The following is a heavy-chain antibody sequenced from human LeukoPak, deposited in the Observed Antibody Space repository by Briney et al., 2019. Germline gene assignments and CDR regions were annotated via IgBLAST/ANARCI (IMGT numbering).Heavy chain of an antibody. CDR1: GFTFSSYA. V-gene: IGHV3-21*01. Sequence: PGGSLRLSCAASGFTFSSYAMSWVRQAPGKGLEWVSSISSSSSYIYYADSVKGRFTISRDNAKNSLYLQMNSLRAEDTAVYYCARGNGDSDFDYWGQGTLVTVSS. CDR3: ARGNGDSDFDY. J-gene: IGHJ4*02. D-gene: IGHD4-17*01. CDR2: ISSSSSYI.